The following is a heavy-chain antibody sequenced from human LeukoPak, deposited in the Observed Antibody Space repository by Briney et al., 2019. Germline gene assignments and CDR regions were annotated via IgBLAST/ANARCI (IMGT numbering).Heavy chain of an antibody. V-gene: IGHV3-33*01. D-gene: IGHD4-17*01. CDR1: GFXFSSYA. J-gene: IGHJ4*02. CDR3: ARDHSTTVYYFDY. Sequence: PGGSLRLFCAASGFXFSSYAMHWVRQAPGKGLKWVAVIWYDGSKKYYTDSVKGRFTISRDNSKNTLYLQMNSLRAEDTAVYYCARDHSTTVYYFDYWGQGTLVTVSS. CDR2: IWYDGSKK.